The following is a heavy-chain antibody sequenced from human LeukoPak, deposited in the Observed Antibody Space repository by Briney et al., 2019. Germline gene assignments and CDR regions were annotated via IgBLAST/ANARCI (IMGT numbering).Heavy chain of an antibody. CDR1: GGSISSYY. CDR2: IYYSGST. Sequence: WETLSLTCTVSGGSISSYYWSWIRQPAGKGLEWIGYIYYSGSTNYNPSLKSRVTISVDTSKNQFSLKLSSVTAADTAVYYCARECADTQIDYWGQGTLVTVSS. J-gene: IGHJ4*02. V-gene: IGHV4-59*01. CDR3: ARECADTQIDY.